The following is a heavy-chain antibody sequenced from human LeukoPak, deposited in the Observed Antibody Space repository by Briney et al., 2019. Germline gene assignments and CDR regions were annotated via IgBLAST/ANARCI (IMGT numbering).Heavy chain of an antibody. D-gene: IGHD5-18*01. V-gene: IGHV4-34*01. CDR2: INHSGST. J-gene: IGHJ4*02. CDR1: GGSFSGYY. Sequence: SETLSLTCAVYGGSFSGYYWRWIRQPPGKGLEWIGEINHSGSTNYNPSLKSRVTISVDTSKNQFSLKLSSVTAADTAVYYCARGRVIQLWSPFDYWGQGTLVTVSS. CDR3: ARGRVIQLWSPFDY.